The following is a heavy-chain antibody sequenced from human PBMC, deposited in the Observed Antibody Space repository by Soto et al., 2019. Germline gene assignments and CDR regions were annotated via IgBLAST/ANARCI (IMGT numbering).Heavy chain of an antibody. J-gene: IGHJ6*02. CDR2: ISYDGSNK. D-gene: IGHD2-15*01. CDR1: GLTFSSYG. CDR3: AKRGTSSLYYGMDV. Sequence: QVQLVESGGGVVQPGRSLRLSCAASGLTFSSYGMHWVRQAPGKGLEWVAVISYDGSNKYYADSVKGRFTISRDNSKNTLYLQMNSLRAEDTAVYYCAKRGTSSLYYGMDVWGQGTTVTVSS. V-gene: IGHV3-30*18.